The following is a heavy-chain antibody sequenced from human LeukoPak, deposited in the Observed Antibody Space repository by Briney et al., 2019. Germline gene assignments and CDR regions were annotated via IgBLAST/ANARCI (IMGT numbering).Heavy chain of an antibody. V-gene: IGHV1-8*01. CDR3: ARGPYSSGWYEFYGFDP. CDR1: GYTFTSYD. CDR2: MNPNSGNT. D-gene: IGHD6-19*01. J-gene: IGHJ5*02. Sequence: ASVKVSCKASGYTFTSYDINWVRQATGQGLEWMGWMNPNSGNTGYAQKFQGRATMTRNTSISTAYMELSSLRSEDTAVYYCARGPYSSGWYEFYGFDPWGQGTLVTVSS.